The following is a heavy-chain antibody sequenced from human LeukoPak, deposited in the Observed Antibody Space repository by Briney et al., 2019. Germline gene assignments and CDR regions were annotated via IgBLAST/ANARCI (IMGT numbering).Heavy chain of an antibody. CDR1: GFTFSSYS. V-gene: IGHV3-48*02. CDR3: ARSVTTNAFDI. Sequence: PGGSLRLSCAASGFTFSSYSMNWVRQAPGKGLEGISYVSSSGNTIYNADSVKGRLTISRDNAKSSLYLQMNSLRDDDTAVYYCARSVTTNAFDIWGQGTMVTVSS. J-gene: IGHJ3*02. CDR2: VSSSGNTI. D-gene: IGHD4-17*01.